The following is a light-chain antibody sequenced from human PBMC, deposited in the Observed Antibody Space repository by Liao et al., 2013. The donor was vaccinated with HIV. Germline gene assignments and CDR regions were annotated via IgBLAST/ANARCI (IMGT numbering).Light chain of an antibody. CDR1: NIGSKS. J-gene: IGLJ3*02. V-gene: IGLV3-21*04. CDR2: FDS. Sequence: SYVLTQPPSVSVAPGKTARITCEGNNIGSKSVHWYRQKPGQAPVVVIFFDSDRPSGIPERISGSISGNTATLTISGVETGDEADYYCQVWDHSSDQGVFGGGTKLTVL. CDR3: QVWDHSSDQGV.